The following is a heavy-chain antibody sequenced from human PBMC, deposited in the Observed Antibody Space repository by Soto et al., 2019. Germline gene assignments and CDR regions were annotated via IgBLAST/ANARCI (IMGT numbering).Heavy chain of an antibody. CDR2: IYYSGST. J-gene: IGHJ4*02. CDR1: GGSISSYY. D-gene: IGHD1-1*01. V-gene: IGHV4-59*08. CDR3: ARRYGYSFDY. Sequence: QVQLQESGPGLVKPSETLSLTCTVSGGSISSYYWSWIRQPPGKGLEWIGYIYYSGSTNYNPSLKSRVTRSVDTSKNQFALRLSSVTAADTAVYYCARRYGYSFDYWGQGTLVTVSS.